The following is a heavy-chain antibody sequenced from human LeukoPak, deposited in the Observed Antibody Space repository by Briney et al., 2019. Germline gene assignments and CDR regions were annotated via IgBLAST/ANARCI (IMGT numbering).Heavy chain of an antibody. CDR1: GFTFDDYA. CDR3: AKDLGDYGLNY. Sequence: GSLRLSCAASGFTFDDYAMHWVRQAPGNGLEWVSLISGDGGSTYYADSVKGRFTISRDNSKNSLYLQMNSLRTKDTALYCCAKDLGDYGLNYWGQGTLGSLSS. D-gene: IGHD4/OR15-4a*01. J-gene: IGHJ4*02. V-gene: IGHV3-43*02. CDR2: ISGDGGST.